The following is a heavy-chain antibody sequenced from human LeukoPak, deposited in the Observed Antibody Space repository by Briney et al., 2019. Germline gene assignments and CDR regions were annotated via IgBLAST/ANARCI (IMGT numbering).Heavy chain of an antibody. V-gene: IGHV1-18*01. Sequence: ASVKVSCKASGGTFSSYAISWVRQAPGQGLEWMGWISAYNGNTNYAQKLQGRVTMTTDTSTSTAYMELRSLRSDDTAVYYCARDFLWGFPTLFDYWGQGTLVTVSS. CDR3: ARDFLWGFPTLFDY. CDR1: GGTFSSYA. D-gene: IGHD3-16*01. CDR2: ISAYNGNT. J-gene: IGHJ4*02.